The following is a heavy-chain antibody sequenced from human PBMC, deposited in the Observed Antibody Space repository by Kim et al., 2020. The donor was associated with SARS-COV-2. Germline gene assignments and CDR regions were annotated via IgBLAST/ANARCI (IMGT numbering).Heavy chain of an antibody. Sequence: SETLSLTCTVSGGSISSSSYYWGWIRQPPGKGLEWIGSIYYSGSTYYNPSLKSRVTISVDTSKNQFSLKLSSVTAADTAVYYCASFVEMATIVFDYWGQGTLVTVSS. CDR1: GGSISSSSYY. CDR3: ASFVEMATIVFDY. CDR2: IYYSGST. J-gene: IGHJ4*02. V-gene: IGHV4-39*01. D-gene: IGHD5-12*01.